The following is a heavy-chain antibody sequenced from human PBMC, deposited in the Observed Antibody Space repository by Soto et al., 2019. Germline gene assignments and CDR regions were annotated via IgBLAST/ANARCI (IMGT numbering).Heavy chain of an antibody. CDR3: ETYYYDSSGFYFDY. V-gene: IGHV3-23*01. CDR1: GFTFSSHG. J-gene: IGHJ4*02. CDR2: IGGSGGST. D-gene: IGHD3-22*01. Sequence: GGSLRLSCAASGFTFSSHGMSWVRQAPGKGLEWVSSIGGSGGSTYNADSVKGRFTISRDNSKSTLYLQMNSLRAEDTVVYYCETYYYDSSGFYFDYWGQGTLVTVSS.